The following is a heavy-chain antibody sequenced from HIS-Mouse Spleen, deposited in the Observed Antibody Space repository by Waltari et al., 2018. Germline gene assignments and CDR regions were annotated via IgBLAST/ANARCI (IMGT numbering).Heavy chain of an antibody. CDR1: GGSIRRGGYY. D-gene: IGHD4-17*01. CDR2: IYYSGST. Sequence: QLQLQESGPGLVQPSETLSLTCTVSGGSIRRGGYYWSWIRQHPGKGLEWIGYIYYSGSTYYNPSLKSRVTISVDTSKNQFSLKLSSVTAADTAVYYCARVGDYGGKGNWFDPWGQGTLVTVSS. J-gene: IGHJ5*02. V-gene: IGHV4-31*03. CDR3: ARVGDYGGKGNWFDP.